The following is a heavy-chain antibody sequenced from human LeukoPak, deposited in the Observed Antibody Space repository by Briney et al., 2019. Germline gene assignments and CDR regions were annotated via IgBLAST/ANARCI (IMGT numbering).Heavy chain of an antibody. CDR2: IYHSGSP. J-gene: IGHJ4*02. Sequence: SQTLSLTCAVSGGSFSSGDYSWSWIRQPPEKGLEWIGYIYHSGSPYYNPSPKSRVTISIDRSKNQLSLQLNSVTAADTAVYYCAREILSSVGYFDYWGQGILVTVSS. D-gene: IGHD2-15*01. V-gene: IGHV4-30-2*01. CDR1: GGSFSSGDYS. CDR3: AREILSSVGYFDY.